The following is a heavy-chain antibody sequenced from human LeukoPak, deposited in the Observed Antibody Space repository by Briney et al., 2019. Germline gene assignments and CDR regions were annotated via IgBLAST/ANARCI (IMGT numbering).Heavy chain of an antibody. CDR1: GYSFTSYW. J-gene: IGHJ4*02. V-gene: IGHV5-51*01. D-gene: IGHD4-23*01. CDR3: ARPTAITSHFDF. CDR2: VSPEDSET. Sequence: GASLQISCKGSGYSFTSYWIGWVRQMPGRGLEWMGIVSPEDSETRYSPSFEGEVTISVDKSISTAYLQWASLKISDSGIYYCARPTAITSHFDFWGQGTPVTVSS.